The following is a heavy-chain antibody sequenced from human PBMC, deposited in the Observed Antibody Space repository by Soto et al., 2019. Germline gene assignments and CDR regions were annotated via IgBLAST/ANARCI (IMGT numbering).Heavy chain of an antibody. CDR3: ARGGSGYHTGRGFAGTMDV. D-gene: IGHD3-22*01. V-gene: IGHV1-18*04. CDR2: ISPYNGHT. CDR1: GYIFTGYG. J-gene: IGHJ6*02. Sequence: ASVKVSCKASGYIFTGYGISWVRQAPGQGLEWMGWISPYNGHTEFAQRLQGRLTLTTDTSTSTAFMELSNLRSDDTAVYYCARGGSGYHTGRGFAGTMDVWGQGTTVTVSS.